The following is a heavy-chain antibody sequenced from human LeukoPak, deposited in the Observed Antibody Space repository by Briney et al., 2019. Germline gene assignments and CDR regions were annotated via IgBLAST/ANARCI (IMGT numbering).Heavy chain of an antibody. Sequence: SETLSLTCAVYGGSFSGYYWSWIRQPPGKGLEWIGEINHSGSTNYNPSLESRVTISVDTSKNQFSLKLSSVTAADTAVYYCARPTTVTTRNWYFDLWGRGTLVTVSS. CDR2: INHSGST. J-gene: IGHJ2*01. CDR1: GGSFSGYY. D-gene: IGHD4-17*01. CDR3: ARPTTVTTRNWYFDL. V-gene: IGHV4-34*01.